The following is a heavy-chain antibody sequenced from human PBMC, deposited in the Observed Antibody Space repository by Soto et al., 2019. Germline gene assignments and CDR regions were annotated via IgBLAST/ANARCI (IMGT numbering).Heavy chain of an antibody. Sequence: GESLKISCAASGFTFSSYSMNWVRQAPGKGLEWVSSISSSSSYIYYADSVKGRFTISRDNAKNSLYLQMNSLRAEDTAVYYCARLIAVAGYYGMDVWGQGTTVTVSS. CDR2: ISSSSSYI. CDR1: GFTFSSYS. J-gene: IGHJ6*02. V-gene: IGHV3-21*01. CDR3: ARLIAVAGYYGMDV. D-gene: IGHD6-19*01.